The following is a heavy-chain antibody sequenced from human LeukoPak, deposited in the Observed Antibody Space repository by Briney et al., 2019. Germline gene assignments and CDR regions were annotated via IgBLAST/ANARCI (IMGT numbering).Heavy chain of an antibody. V-gene: IGHV3-15*01. D-gene: IGHD3-16*01. CDR3: TTVHGAGPVNFDY. CDR1: GFTFSSVW. Sequence: GGSLRLSCTASGFTFSSVWMTWVRQAPGKGLEWVGRIKSRTDGETTDYAAPVKGRFSISRDDSENTLYLQMNSLKNEDTAVYFCTTVHGAGPVNFDYWGQGSLVTFSS. CDR2: IKSRTDGETT. J-gene: IGHJ4*02.